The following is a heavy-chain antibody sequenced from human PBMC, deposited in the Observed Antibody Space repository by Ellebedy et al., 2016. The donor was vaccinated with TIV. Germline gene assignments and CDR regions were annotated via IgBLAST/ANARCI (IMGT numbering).Heavy chain of an antibody. CDR1: GYIFTSYD. D-gene: IGHD6-19*01. Sequence: AASVKVSCKASGYIFTSYDINWVRQATGQGLEWMGWMNPNSGNTGYAQKFQGRVTMTRNTSISTAYMELSSLRSEDTAVFYCARGGPSVALAGTQYYGMDVWGQGTTVTVSS. CDR2: MNPNSGNT. J-gene: IGHJ6*02. CDR3: ARGGPSVALAGTQYYGMDV. V-gene: IGHV1-8*01.